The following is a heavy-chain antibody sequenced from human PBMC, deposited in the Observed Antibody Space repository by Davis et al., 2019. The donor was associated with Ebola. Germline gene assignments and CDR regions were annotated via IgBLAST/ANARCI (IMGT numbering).Heavy chain of an antibody. J-gene: IGHJ4*02. CDR2: ISGSGGST. CDR3: ARGSIWPDY. D-gene: IGHD6-13*01. CDR1: GFTFSSYA. Sequence: GGSLRLSCAASGFTFSSYAMSWFRQAPGKGLEWVSAISGSGGSTYYADSVKGRFTISRDNTKNTLYLQMDSLRAEDTAVYYCARGSIWPDYWGQGTLVTVSS. V-gene: IGHV3-23*01.